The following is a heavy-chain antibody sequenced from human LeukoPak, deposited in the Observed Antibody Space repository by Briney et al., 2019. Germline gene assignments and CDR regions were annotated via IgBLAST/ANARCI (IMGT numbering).Heavy chain of an antibody. Sequence: SETLSLTCTVSGGSISSYYWSWIRQPPGKGLEWIGYIYYSGSTNYNPSLKSRVTISVDMSKNQFSLKLSSVTAADTAVYYCAKNKRGSKDAFDIWGQGTMVTVSS. V-gene: IGHV4-59*01. CDR3: AKNKRGSKDAFDI. J-gene: IGHJ3*02. D-gene: IGHD1/OR15-1a*01. CDR1: GGSISSYY. CDR2: IYYSGST.